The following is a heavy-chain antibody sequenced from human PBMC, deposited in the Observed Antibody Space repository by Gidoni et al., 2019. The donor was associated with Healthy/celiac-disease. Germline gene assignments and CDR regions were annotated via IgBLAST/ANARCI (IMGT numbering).Heavy chain of an antibody. V-gene: IGHV3-9*01. CDR3: AKGGVTMVQGVEF. D-gene: IGHD3-10*01. CDR2: VSWNSGSI. CDR1: GFTFDDYA. Sequence: EVQMVEYGGGLVQPGRSLRLSCAASGFTFDDYAMHLVRQAPGKGLELVSGVSWNSGSIGYADSVRGRFTISSDNAKNSLYLQMNSLRAEDTALYYCAKGGVTMVQGVEFWGQGTLVTVSS. J-gene: IGHJ4*02.